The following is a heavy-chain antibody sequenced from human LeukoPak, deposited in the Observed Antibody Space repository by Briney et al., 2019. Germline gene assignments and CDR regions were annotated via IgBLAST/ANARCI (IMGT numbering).Heavy chain of an antibody. V-gene: IGHV1-69*02. J-gene: IGHJ4*02. CDR1: GGAFNYYT. Sequence: SVKVSCKASGGAFNYYTINWVRQAPGQGLEWMGRIVPMFGIPDYAQKFQGRVTLTADKSTSTAYMELSSLRSEDTAMYYCAVMGGSTTRAVDYWAQGTLVTVSS. CDR3: AVMGGSTTRAVDY. D-gene: IGHD2-8*01. CDR2: IVPMFGIP.